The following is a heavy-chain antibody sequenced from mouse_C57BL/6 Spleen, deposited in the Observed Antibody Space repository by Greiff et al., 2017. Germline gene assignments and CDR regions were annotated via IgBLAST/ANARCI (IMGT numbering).Heavy chain of an antibody. Sequence: QVQLQQPGAELVKPGASVKMSCKASGYTFTSYWITWVKQRPGQGLEWLGDIYPGSGSTNYNEKFKSKATLTVDTSSSTAYMQLSSLTSEDSAVYYYASYPYYSNSNFDYWGQGTTLTVSS. J-gene: IGHJ2*01. D-gene: IGHD2-5*01. CDR2: IYPGSGST. CDR3: ASYPYYSNSNFDY. V-gene: IGHV1-55*01. CDR1: GYTFTSYW.